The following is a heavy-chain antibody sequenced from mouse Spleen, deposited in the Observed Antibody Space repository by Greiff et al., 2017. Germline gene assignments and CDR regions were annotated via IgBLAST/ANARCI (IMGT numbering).Heavy chain of an antibody. CDR2: INPSTGGT. CDR3: AREGNYYGSEGFAY. Sequence: VQLQQSGPELVKPGASVKISCKASGYSFTGYYMNWVKQSPEKSLEWIGEINPSTGGTTYNQKFKAKATLTVDKSSSTAYMQLKSLTSEDSAVYYCAREGNYYGSEGFAYWGQGTLVTVSA. CDR1: GYSFTGYY. V-gene: IGHV1-42*01. J-gene: IGHJ3*01. D-gene: IGHD1-1*01.